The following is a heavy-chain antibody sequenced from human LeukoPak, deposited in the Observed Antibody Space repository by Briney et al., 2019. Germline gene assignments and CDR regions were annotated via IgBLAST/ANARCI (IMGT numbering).Heavy chain of an antibody. V-gene: IGHV4-59*08. Sequence: SETLSLTCTVSGGSISNYCWSWIRQPPGKGLEWIGYICYSGTTNYNPSLKSRVTISVDRSKNQFSLKLISVTAADTAVYYCARGHKGFDYWGQGTLVTVSS. CDR2: ICYSGTT. CDR1: GGSISNYC. J-gene: IGHJ4*02. CDR3: ARGHKGFDY.